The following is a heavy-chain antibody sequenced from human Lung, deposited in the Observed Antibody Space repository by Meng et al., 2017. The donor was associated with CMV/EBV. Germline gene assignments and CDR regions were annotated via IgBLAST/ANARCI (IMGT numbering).Heavy chain of an antibody. CDR3: VRDGHSWNFDY. CDR1: GFTFSDYW. J-gene: IGHJ4*02. Sequence: GGSLGLXCTASGFTFSDYWMHWVRQTPGKGLLWVSRIKGDGSHTIYGDSVKGRFTISRDNAKNTLYLQMNTLRVEDTAVYYCVRDGHSWNFDYWGQGSLVTVSS. V-gene: IGHV3-74*01. D-gene: IGHD6-13*01. CDR2: IKGDGSHT.